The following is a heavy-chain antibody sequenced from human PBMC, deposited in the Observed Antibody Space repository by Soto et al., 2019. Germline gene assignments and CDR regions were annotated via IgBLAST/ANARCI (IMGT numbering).Heavy chain of an antibody. CDR3: ARAVCSGGSCPYYYSVMDF. D-gene: IGHD2-15*01. CDR2: INHSGST. CDR1: GGSFSGYY. J-gene: IGHJ6*02. V-gene: IGHV4-34*01. Sequence: PSETLSLTCAVYGGSFSGYYWSWIRQPPGKGLEWIGEINHSGSTNYNPSLKSRVTISVDTSKNQFSLKLSSVTAADTAVYYCARAVCSGGSCPYYYSVMDFWGQGTTVTVSS.